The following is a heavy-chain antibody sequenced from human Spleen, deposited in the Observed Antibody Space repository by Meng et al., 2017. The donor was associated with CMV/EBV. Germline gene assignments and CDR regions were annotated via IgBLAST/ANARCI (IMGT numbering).Heavy chain of an antibody. V-gene: IGHV1-69*05. D-gene: IGHD6-6*01. Sequence: SVKVSCKASGGTFSRYAISWVRQAHGQGLEWMGGIIPIFGIANYAQKFQGRVTITTDESTSTAYMELSSLRSEDTAVYYCAREQWRVYSTSSPPVFGAFDIWGQGTMVTVSS. CDR3: AREQWRVYSTSSPPVFGAFDI. CDR2: IIPIFGIA. CDR1: GGTFSRYA. J-gene: IGHJ3*02.